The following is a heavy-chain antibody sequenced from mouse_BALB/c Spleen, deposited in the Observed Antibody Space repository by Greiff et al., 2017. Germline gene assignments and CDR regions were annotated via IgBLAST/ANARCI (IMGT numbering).Heavy chain of an antibody. D-gene: IGHD2-4*01. Sequence: QVQLKQPGAELVKPGASVKLSCKASGYTFTSYWMHWVKQRPGQGLEWIGEINPSNGRTNYNEKFKSKATLTVDKSSSTAYMQLSSLTSEDSAVYYCARSNYEYDLFAYWGQGTLVTVAA. V-gene: IGHV1S81*02. CDR1: GYTFTSYW. CDR3: ARSNYEYDLFAY. J-gene: IGHJ3*01. CDR2: INPSNGRT.